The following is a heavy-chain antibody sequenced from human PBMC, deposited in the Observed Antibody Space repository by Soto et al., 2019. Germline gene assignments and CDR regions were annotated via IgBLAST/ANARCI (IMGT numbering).Heavy chain of an antibody. CDR1: GYTFTGYY. J-gene: IGHJ4*02. Sequence: ASVKVSCKASGYTFTGYYMHWVRQAPGQGLEWMGWINPNSGGTNYAQKFQGRVTMTRDTSISTAYMELSRLRSDDTAGDFLARDYYSSGWSRTYYFDYWGQGTLVTVSS. CDR3: ARDYYSSGWSRTYYFDY. V-gene: IGHV1-2*02. CDR2: INPNSGGT. D-gene: IGHD6-19*01.